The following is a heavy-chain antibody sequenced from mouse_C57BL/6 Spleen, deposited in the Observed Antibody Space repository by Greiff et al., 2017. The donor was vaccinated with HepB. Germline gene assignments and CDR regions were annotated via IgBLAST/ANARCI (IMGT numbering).Heavy chain of an antibody. J-gene: IGHJ4*01. CDR1: GYSFTDYN. Sequence: EVQLQQSGPELVKPGASVKIPCKASGYSFTDYNMDWVKHSHGKSLEWIGDINPNNGGTIYNQKFKGKAKLTVDKSSSTAYMELRSLTSEDTAFYYCSSVGFRYVAMDYWCQGTSATVSP. CDR3: SSVGFRYVAMDY. D-gene: IGHD2-12*01. V-gene: IGHV1-18*01. CDR2: INPNNGGT.